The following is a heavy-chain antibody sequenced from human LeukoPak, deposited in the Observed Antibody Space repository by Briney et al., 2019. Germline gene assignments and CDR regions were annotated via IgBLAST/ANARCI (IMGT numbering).Heavy chain of an antibody. V-gene: IGHV3-21*01. Sequence: GGSLRLSCAASGFTFSDYNMNWVRQAPGKGLEWVSSISSSSSYIYYADSVKGRFTISRDNAKNSLYLQMNSLRAEDTAVYYCARDFRSCGGDCYSDYWGQGTLVTVSS. D-gene: IGHD2-21*02. J-gene: IGHJ4*02. CDR2: ISSSSSYI. CDR1: GFTFSDYN. CDR3: ARDFRSCGGDCYSDY.